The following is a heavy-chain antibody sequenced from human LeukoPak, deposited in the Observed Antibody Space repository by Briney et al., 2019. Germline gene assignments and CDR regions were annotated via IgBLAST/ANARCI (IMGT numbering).Heavy chain of an antibody. J-gene: IGHJ4*02. Sequence: GGSLRLSCEGFGFTVSSNYMSWVRQAPGEGLEWISSLTSGAGTSFYADSVKGRFTISRDISRSTLFLQMNSLRAEDTAIYYCVKGVTSMDFWGQGTLVTVSS. D-gene: IGHD5/OR15-5a*01. V-gene: IGHV3-23*01. CDR2: LTSGAGTS. CDR3: VKGVTSMDF. CDR1: GFTVSSNY.